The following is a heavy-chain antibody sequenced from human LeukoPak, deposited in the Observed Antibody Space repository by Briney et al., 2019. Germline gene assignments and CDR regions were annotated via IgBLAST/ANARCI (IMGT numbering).Heavy chain of an antibody. CDR3: AKEGPNPGDY. D-gene: IGHD7-27*01. CDR1: GFTFSNFD. V-gene: IGHV3-23*01. J-gene: IGHJ4*02. Sequence: GGSLRLSCAASGFTFSNFDMNWVRQAPGKGLEWVSAISGSGGSTYYADSVKGRFTISRDNSKNTLYLQMNSLRAEDTAVYYCAKEGPNPGDYWGQGTLVTVSS. CDR2: ISGSGGST.